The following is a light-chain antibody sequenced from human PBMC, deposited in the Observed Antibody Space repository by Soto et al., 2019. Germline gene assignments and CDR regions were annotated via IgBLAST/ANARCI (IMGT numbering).Light chain of an antibody. J-gene: IGKJ1*01. CDR2: DTS. CDR3: QQRSTWPVT. Sequence: EIVLTQSPATLSLSPGEGATLSCRASQSVSSYLAWYQQKPGQAPRLLIYDTSNRATGIPARFSGSGSGTDFTLIISSLEREDFAVYYCQQRSTWPVTFGLGTKVEV. V-gene: IGKV3-11*01. CDR1: QSVSSY.